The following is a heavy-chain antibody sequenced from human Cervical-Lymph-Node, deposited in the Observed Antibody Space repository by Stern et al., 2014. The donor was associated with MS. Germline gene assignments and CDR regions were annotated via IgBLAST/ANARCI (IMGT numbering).Heavy chain of an antibody. V-gene: IGHV4-39*01. CDR3: ARGLLWFGELKVNGFDP. CDR2: IHESGST. Sequence: QLQLQESGPGLVKPSETLSLTCAVSGGSISSSDYYWGWIRQPPGKGLEWIGRIHESGSTFYNPSLKSRVTISSDTSKNHFSRRLSSVTAADTAMYYCARGLLWFGELKVNGFDPWGQGTLVTVSS. J-gene: IGHJ5*02. D-gene: IGHD3-10*01. CDR1: GGSISSSDYY.